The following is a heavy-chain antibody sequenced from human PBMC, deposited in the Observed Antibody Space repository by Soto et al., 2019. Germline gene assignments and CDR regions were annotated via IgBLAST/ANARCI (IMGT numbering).Heavy chain of an antibody. CDR1: GTSSSGGYC. CDR2: ISHSGST. D-gene: IGHD2-8*01. J-gene: IGHJ4*01. Sequence: GTSSSGGYCRSIIRQRPGKGLEWSGYISHSGSTYYNPSLKSRVTISVDRSKNQFSLKLSSVTAVYTAVYDTANGGPFSAYWVHGTSVTVSP. CDR3: ANGGPFSAY. V-gene: IGHV4-30-2*02.